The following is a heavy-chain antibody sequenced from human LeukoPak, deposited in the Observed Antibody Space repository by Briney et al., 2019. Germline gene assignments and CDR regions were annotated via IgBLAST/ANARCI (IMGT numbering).Heavy chain of an antibody. V-gene: IGHV1-69*06. D-gene: IGHD6-19*01. J-gene: IGHJ6*03. CDR1: GGTFSSYA. Sequence: GASVKVSCKASGGTFSSYAISWVRQAPGQGLEWMGGIIPIFGTANYAQKFQGRVTITADKSTSTAYMELSSLRSEDTAVYYCARGGIAVAGTYYYYYYMDVWGKGTTVTVSS. CDR2: IIPIFGTA. CDR3: ARGGIAVAGTYYYYYYMDV.